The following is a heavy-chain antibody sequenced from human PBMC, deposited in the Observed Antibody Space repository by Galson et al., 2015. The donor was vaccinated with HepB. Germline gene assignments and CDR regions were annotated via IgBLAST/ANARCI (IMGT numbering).Heavy chain of an antibody. Sequence: SLRLSCAASGFTFSSYAMSWVRQAPGKGLEWVSAISGSGGSTYYADSVKGRFTISRDNSKNTLYLQMNSLRAEDTAVYYCAKPLYGSGSHDLYYYYGMDVWGQGTTVTVSS. V-gene: IGHV3-23*01. CDR3: AKPLYGSGSHDLYYYYGMDV. J-gene: IGHJ6*02. CDR2: ISGSGGST. D-gene: IGHD3-10*01. CDR1: GFTFSSYA.